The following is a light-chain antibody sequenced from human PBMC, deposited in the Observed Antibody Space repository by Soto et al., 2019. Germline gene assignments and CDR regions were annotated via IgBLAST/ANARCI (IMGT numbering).Light chain of an antibody. V-gene: IGKV3-11*01. CDR1: EIISSS. J-gene: IGKJ5*01. CDR3: QQYNKWPLIT. Sequence: EIVLTQSPATLSLSAGERATLSCRASEIISSSLAWYQQKPGQAPRLLIYDASNRATGIPARFSGSGSGTDFTLTISSLEPEDFAVYYCQQYNKWPLITFGQGTRLEIK. CDR2: DAS.